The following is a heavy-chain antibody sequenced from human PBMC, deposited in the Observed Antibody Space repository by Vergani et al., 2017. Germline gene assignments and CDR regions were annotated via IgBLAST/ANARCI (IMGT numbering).Heavy chain of an antibody. V-gene: IGHV3-23*01. D-gene: IGHD2-21*02. Sequence: EVQLLESGGGLVQPGGSLRLSCAASGFTFSSYAMSWVRQAPGKGLEWVSAISGSGGSTYYADSVKGRFTISRDNSKNTLYLQMNSLRAEATAVYYCAREPSPYRVTGRAWFDPWGQGTLVTVSS. CDR3: AREPSPYRVTGRAWFDP. CDR1: GFTFSSYA. J-gene: IGHJ5*02. CDR2: ISGSGGST.